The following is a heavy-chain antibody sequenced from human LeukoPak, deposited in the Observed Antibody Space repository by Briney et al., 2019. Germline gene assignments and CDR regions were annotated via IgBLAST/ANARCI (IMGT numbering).Heavy chain of an antibody. V-gene: IGHV1-46*01. CDR3: ARGGRVVVVPAAMQNDAFDI. Sequence: ASVKVSCKASGYTFTSYYMHGVRQAPGQGLEWMGIINPSGGSTSYAQKFQGRVTMTRDTSTSTVYMELSSLSSEDTAVYSCARGGRVVVVPAAMQNDAFDIWGQGTMVTVSS. CDR1: GYTFTSYY. CDR2: INPSGGST. D-gene: IGHD2-2*01. J-gene: IGHJ3*02.